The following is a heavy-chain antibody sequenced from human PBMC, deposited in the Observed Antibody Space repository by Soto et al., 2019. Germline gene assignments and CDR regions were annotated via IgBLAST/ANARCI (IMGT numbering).Heavy chain of an antibody. CDR2: MFYFGST. D-gene: IGHD2-15*01. V-gene: IGHV4-39*01. CDR3: ARHHFYCTGGSCYLQAYHYYGLDV. Sequence: SETLSLTCTVFGGSFSSSSRYWGWIRQPPGKGLEWLGTMFYFGSTYYNTSLESRVTISVDPSKNQFSLKLSSVTAADTAVYYCARHHFYCTGGSCYLQAYHYYGLDVWGQGTTVTVSS. J-gene: IGHJ6*02. CDR1: GGSFSSSSRY.